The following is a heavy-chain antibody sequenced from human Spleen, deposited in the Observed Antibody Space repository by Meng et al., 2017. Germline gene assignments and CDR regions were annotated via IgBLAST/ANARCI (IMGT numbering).Heavy chain of an antibody. Sequence: LVKPTQTFTLTCTFSGFSLRTDGMRVSWIRQPPGKGLEWLGEINHSGSTNYNPSLERRATIAVDTYQNNLSLKLSSVTAADAAVYYCARGTTTMAHDFDYWGQGTLVTVSS. CDR2: INHSGST. D-gene: IGHD4-11*01. CDR1: GFSLRTDGMR. CDR3: ARGTTTMAHDFDY. J-gene: IGHJ4*02. V-gene: IGHV4-30-2*01.